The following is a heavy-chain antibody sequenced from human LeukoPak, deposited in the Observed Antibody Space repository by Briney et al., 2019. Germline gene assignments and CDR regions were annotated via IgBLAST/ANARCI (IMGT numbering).Heavy chain of an antibody. J-gene: IGHJ3*02. V-gene: IGHV5-51*01. CDR3: ASLLVVPAAPRGDAFDI. CDR2: IFPGDSDT. Sequence: PGESLKISCKGSGYSFTSYWIGWVRQMPGKGLEWMGIIFPGDSDTRYSPSFQGQVTISADKSISTAYLQWSSLKASDTAMYYCASLLVVPAAPRGDAFDIWGQGTMVTVSS. D-gene: IGHD2-2*01. CDR1: GYSFTSYW.